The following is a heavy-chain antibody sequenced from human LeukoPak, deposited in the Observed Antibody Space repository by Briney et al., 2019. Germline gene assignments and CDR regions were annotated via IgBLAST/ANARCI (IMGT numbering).Heavy chain of an antibody. Sequence: GGSLRLSCVVSGFTFSTYSMHWVRQAPGKGLEWVSFITSTSVNIYYADSVKGRFTISGDNAQNSLFLHMSGLRDEDTAVYYCARGDGFHHFDYWGQGALVTVSS. J-gene: IGHJ4*02. D-gene: IGHD5-24*01. V-gene: IGHV3-48*02. CDR1: GFTFSTYS. CDR2: ITSTSVNI. CDR3: ARGDGFHHFDY.